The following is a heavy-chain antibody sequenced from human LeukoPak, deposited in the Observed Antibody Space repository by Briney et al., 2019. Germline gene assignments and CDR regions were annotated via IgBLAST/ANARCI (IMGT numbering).Heavy chain of an antibody. Sequence: SETLSLTCTVSGGSISSNYWSWIRQPPGKGLEWIGYINTSGSTNFNPSLKSRVSISLDTSRNQFSLKLTSVTAADTAVYYCARRGNWGFFDYWGQGILVSVSS. CDR2: INTSGST. D-gene: IGHD7-27*01. J-gene: IGHJ4*02. CDR3: ARRGNWGFFDY. V-gene: IGHV4-4*09. CDR1: GGSISSNY.